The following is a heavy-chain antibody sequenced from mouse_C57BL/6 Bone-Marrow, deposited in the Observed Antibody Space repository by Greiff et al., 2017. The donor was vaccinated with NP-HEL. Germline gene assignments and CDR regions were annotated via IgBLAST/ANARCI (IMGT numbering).Heavy chain of an antibody. J-gene: IGHJ3*01. CDR2: IHPNSGST. Sequence: VQLQQSGAELVKPGASVKLSCKASGYTFTSYWMHWVKQRPGQGLEWIGMIHPNSGSTNYNEKFKSKATLTVDKSSRTAYMQLSSLTSEDSAVYYCARSNYSNTAWFAYWGQGTLVTVSA. D-gene: IGHD2-5*01. CDR1: GYTFTSYW. V-gene: IGHV1-64*01. CDR3: ARSNYSNTAWFAY.